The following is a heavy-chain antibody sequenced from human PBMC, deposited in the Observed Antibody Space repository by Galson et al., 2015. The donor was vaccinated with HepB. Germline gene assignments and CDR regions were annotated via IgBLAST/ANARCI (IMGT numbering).Heavy chain of an antibody. CDR1: GFTFGDYA. Sequence: SLRLSCAASGFTFGDYAMSWFRQAPGKGLEWVGSIRSKGYGGTTEYAASVKGRFTISRDDSKSIAYLRMNSLKIEDTAVYYCTRDRKGSYGPFDYWGQGTLVTVSS. CDR2: IRSKGYGGTT. D-gene: IGHD1-26*01. V-gene: IGHV3-49*03. CDR3: TRDRKGSYGPFDY. J-gene: IGHJ4*02.